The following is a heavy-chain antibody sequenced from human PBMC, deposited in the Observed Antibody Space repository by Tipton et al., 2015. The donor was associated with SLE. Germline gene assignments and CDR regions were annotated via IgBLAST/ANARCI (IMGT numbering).Heavy chain of an antibody. CDR1: GFTFCSYP. CDR2: ISSNGGST. CDR3: ASASWNYGFFDY. D-gene: IGHD1-7*01. Sequence: SLRLSCAASGFTFCSYPMHWVRQAPGKGLEYVSAISSNGGSTYYADSVKGRFTISRDNSKNTVYLHMNSLRADDTAIYYCASASWNYGFFDYWGQGTLVTVSS. J-gene: IGHJ4*02. V-gene: IGHV3-64*02.